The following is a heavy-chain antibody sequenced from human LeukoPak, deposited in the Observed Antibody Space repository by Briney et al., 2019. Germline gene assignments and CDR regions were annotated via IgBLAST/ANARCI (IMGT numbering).Heavy chain of an antibody. CDR2: IYYSGST. CDR1: GGSISSGGYY. D-gene: IGHD6-13*01. Sequence: SETLSLTCTVSGGSISSGGYYWSWIRQHPGKGLEWIGYIYYSGSTYYNPSLKSRVTISVDTSKNQFSLKLSSVTAADTAVYYCARIAAVGYYFDYWGQGTLVTVSS. CDR3: ARIAAVGYYFDY. J-gene: IGHJ4*02. V-gene: IGHV4-31*03.